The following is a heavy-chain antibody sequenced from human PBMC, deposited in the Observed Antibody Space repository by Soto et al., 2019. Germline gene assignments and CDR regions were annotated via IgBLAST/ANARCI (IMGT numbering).Heavy chain of an antibody. Sequence: ASVKVSCKASGYTFTSCGISWVRQAPGQGLEWMGWISAYNGNTNYAQKLQGRVTMTTDTSTSTAYMELRSLRSDDTAVYYCASYARGYSGYGPFDYWGQGTLVTVS. CDR2: ISAYNGNT. J-gene: IGHJ4*02. V-gene: IGHV1-18*01. D-gene: IGHD5-12*01. CDR1: GYTFTSCG. CDR3: ASYARGYSGYGPFDY.